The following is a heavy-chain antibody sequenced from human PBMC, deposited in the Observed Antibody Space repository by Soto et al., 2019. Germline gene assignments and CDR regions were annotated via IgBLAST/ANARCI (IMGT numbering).Heavy chain of an antibody. J-gene: IGHJ3*02. D-gene: IGHD5-12*01. CDR1: GFTFSSYG. V-gene: IGHV3-30*18. Sequence: GGSLRLSCAASGFTFSSYGMHWVRQAPGKGLEWVAVISYDGSNKYYADSVKGRLTISRDNSKNTLYLQMNSLRGEDTAAYYCAKDNGSGCDWLRVGDASDIWGQGTMVTVS. CDR3: AKDNGSGCDWLRVGDASDI. CDR2: ISYDGSNK.